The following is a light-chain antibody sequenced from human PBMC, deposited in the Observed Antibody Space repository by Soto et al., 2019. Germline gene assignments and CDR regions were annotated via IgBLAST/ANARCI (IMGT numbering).Light chain of an antibody. CDR1: QTISTY. V-gene: IGKV1-39*01. CDR3: QPRRNWVS. CDR2: DAS. Sequence: DIQMTQSPSSLSASVGDRVTITCRASQTISTYFNWYQQKPGKAPRLLIYDASSLLSGVPSRFSGSGSGTDFTLTIASLQPEDFGVYFCQPRRNWVSFGPGTRL. J-gene: IGKJ3*01.